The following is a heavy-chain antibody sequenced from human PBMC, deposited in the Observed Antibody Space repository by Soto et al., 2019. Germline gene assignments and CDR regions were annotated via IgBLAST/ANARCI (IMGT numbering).Heavy chain of an antibody. D-gene: IGHD5-12*01. V-gene: IGHV1-69*12. CDR3: VRVVAIPGYPDN. CDR1: GGTFSSYA. J-gene: IGHJ4*02. CDR2: IVPIVDTS. Sequence: QVQLVQSGAEVRQPASSVKVSCKTSGGTFSSYAISWVRQAPGQGLEWMGGIVPIVDTSTYAQKFQGRVTITADESTGTAYMELSSLRTDDTAIYYWVRVVAIPGYPDNWGQGTLVTVSS.